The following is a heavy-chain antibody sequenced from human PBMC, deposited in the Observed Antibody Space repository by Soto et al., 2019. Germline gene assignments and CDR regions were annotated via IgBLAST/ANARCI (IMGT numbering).Heavy chain of an antibody. D-gene: IGHD5-12*01. Sequence: SGPTLVNRTQTLTLPCTFSGFSLSTSGVGVGWIREPPGKALGWLARIDWDDDKFYSTSLKTRLIISKDTSRHHVVLTVTNMGPGDTATDYWALTCRDGYGDFDYWGHGTLVTVSS. J-gene: IGHJ4*01. V-gene: IGHV2-70*04. CDR3: ALTCRDGYGDFDY. CDR1: GFSLSTSGVG. CDR2: IDWDDDK.